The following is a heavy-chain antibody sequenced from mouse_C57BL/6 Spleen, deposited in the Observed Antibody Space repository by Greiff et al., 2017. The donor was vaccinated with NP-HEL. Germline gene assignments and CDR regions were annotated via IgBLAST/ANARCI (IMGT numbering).Heavy chain of an antibody. V-gene: IGHV1-15*01. J-gene: IGHJ3*01. Sequence: QVQLQQSGAELVRPGASVTLSCKASGYTFTDYEMHWVKQTPVHGLEWIGAIDPETGGTAYNQKFKGKAILTADKSSSTAYMELRSLTSEDSAVYYCTRPGAQASWFAYWGQGTLVTVSA. CDR1: GYTFTDYE. CDR3: TRPGAQASWFAY. CDR2: IDPETGGT. D-gene: IGHD3-2*02.